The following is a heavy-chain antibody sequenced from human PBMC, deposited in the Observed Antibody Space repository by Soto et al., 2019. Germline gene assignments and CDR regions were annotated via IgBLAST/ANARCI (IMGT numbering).Heavy chain of an antibody. CDR3: ARFKLGEDY. D-gene: IGHD3-16*01. CDR1: GGTFSNYT. V-gene: IGHV1-69*02. J-gene: IGHJ4*02. CDR2: LIPILGLA. Sequence: QVQLVQSGAEVKKPGSSVKVSCKASGGTFSNYTITWVRQAPGQGLEWMGRLIPILGLANYAQKFRGRVTINADKSTTTAYMELSSLRSEDTAMYYCARFKLGEDYWGQGTLVTVSS.